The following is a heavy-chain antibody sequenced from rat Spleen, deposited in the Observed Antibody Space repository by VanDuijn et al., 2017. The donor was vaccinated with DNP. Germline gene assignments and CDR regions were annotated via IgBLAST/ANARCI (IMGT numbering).Heavy chain of an antibody. Sequence: EVQLVETGGGLVQPGRSLKLSCVASGFTFSSYWMYWIRQAPGKGLEWLASINTDGDSIYYSDSVKGRFTISRDNAKSSLYLQMNSLRSEDTATYYCARQRVMYTTATGFAYWGQGTLVTVSS. D-gene: IGHD1-6*01. V-gene: IGHV5-58*01. CDR2: INTDGDSI. J-gene: IGHJ3*01. CDR3: ARQRVMYTTATGFAY. CDR1: GFTFSSYW.